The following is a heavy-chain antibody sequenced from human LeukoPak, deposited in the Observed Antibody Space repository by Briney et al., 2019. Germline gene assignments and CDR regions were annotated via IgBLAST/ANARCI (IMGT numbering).Heavy chain of an antibody. D-gene: IGHD2-2*01. CDR3: ARVGCSSTSCYPERDY. V-gene: IGHV1-18*01. CDR2: ISAYTDNT. CDR1: GYTFTSYG. Sequence: ASVKVSCKASGYTFTSYGISWVRPAPGQGLEWLGWISAYTDNTKYAQKVQGRVTMTTDTSTSTAYTELRGLRSDDTAVYYCARVGCSSTSCYPERDYWGQGTLVTVSS. J-gene: IGHJ4*02.